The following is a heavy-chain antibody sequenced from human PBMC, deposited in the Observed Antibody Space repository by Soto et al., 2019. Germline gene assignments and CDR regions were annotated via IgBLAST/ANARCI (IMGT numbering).Heavy chain of an antibody. Sequence: QVQLVQSGAEVKKPGASVKVSCKGSGYTFASHGISWVRQAPGQGLEWMGWISADNSNRNYAEKFQGRVTMTTDTSTSTAYLEVRSLSSDDTAVYYCARDAWQQCPGDYWGQGTAVTVSS. CDR3: ARDAWQQCPGDY. V-gene: IGHV1-18*01. D-gene: IGHD2-2*01. CDR1: GYTFASHG. CDR2: ISADNSNR. J-gene: IGHJ4*02.